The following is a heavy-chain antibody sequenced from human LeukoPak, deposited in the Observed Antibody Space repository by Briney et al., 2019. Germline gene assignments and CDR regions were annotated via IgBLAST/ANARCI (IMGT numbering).Heavy chain of an antibody. Sequence: GSLRLSCAASGFTFSDYYMSWIRQAPGKGLEWVSYISSSSSYTNYADSVKGRFTISRDNAKNSLYLQMNSLRAEDTAVYRCARDRGDCSGTRCFYFDYWGQGTLVTVSS. D-gene: IGHD2-2*03. CDR3: ARDRGDCSGTRCFYFDY. CDR1: GFTFSDYY. CDR2: ISSSSSYT. V-gene: IGHV3-11*06. J-gene: IGHJ4*02.